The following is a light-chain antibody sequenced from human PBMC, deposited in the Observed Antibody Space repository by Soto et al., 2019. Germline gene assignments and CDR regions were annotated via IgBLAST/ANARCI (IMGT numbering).Light chain of an antibody. CDR1: QALNTR. V-gene: IGKV3-11*01. CDR3: HQRQSWPRT. J-gene: IGKJ1*01. Sequence: EIVLTQSPATLSAFPGDRVTLSCRASQALNTRLAWYQHKPGQAPRLLIYLTSNRAAGVPARFSAWGSETDFTLTISDVEPEDFAVYYCHQRQSWPRTFGQATKVDI. CDR2: LTS.